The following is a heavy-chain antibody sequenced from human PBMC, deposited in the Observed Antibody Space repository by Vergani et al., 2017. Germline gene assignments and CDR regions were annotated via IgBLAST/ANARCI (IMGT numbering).Heavy chain of an antibody. CDR2: IWYDGSNK. Sequence: QVQLVESGGGLVKPGGSLRLSCAASGFTFSSYGMHWVRQAPGKGPEWVAVIWYDGSNKYYADSVKGRFTISRDNSKNTLYLQMNSLRAEDTAVYYCARDIYPLLGGYDGDYYYGMDVWGQGTTVTVSS. J-gene: IGHJ6*02. V-gene: IGHV3-33*01. CDR1: GFTFSSYG. CDR3: ARDIYPLLGGYDGDYYYGMDV. D-gene: IGHD5-12*01.